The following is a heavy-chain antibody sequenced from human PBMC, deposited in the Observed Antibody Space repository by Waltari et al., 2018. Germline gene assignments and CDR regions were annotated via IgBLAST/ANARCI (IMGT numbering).Heavy chain of an antibody. CDR2: IFGSTGST. J-gene: IGHJ4*02. Sequence: QVQLQESGPGLVKPSETLSLTCAVSGGSFSSYWWGWIRQPPGKGLEWIGSIFGSTGSTEYNPSLKSRATISRDTSKNQFSLNLSSVTAADTAIYYCARGPVFGVVITPFDYWGQGVLVTVSS. V-gene: IGHV4-39*07. CDR3: ARGPVFGVVITPFDY. D-gene: IGHD3-3*01. CDR1: GGSFSSYW.